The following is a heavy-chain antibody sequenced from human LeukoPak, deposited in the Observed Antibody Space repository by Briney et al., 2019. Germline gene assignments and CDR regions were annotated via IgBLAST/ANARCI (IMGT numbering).Heavy chain of an antibody. D-gene: IGHD6-13*01. J-gene: IGHJ5*02. Sequence: GGSLRLSCAASGFTFRSYAMNWVRQAPGKGLEWVSYISSSGSSIYYADSVKGRFTISRDNAKNSLYLQMNSLRAEDTAIYYCARDPNWYRPPDLWGPGNVVTGSS. CDR3: ARDPNWYRPPDL. CDR2: ISSSGSSI. V-gene: IGHV3-21*05. CDR1: GFTFRSYA.